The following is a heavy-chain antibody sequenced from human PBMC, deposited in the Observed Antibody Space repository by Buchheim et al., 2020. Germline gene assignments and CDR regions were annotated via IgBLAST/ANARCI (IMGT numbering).Heavy chain of an antibody. Sequence: QVQLQESGPGLVKPSQTLSLTCTVSGGSICSGGDYWSWIRQHPGKGLEWIGYISYSGSNYYNPSLKSRVTISVAPSKNLFSLKLSSETAADTAVYYCARAGYCSSTSCHPYYYGMDVWGQGTT. CDR1: GGSICSGGDY. J-gene: IGHJ6*02. D-gene: IGHD2-2*01. CDR3: ARAGYCSSTSCHPYYYGMDV. V-gene: IGHV4-31*03. CDR2: ISYSGSN.